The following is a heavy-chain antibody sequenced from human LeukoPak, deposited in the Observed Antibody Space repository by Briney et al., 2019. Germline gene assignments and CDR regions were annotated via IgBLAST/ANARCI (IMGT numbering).Heavy chain of an antibody. CDR1: GYTFTGYY. Sequence: ASVKVSCKASGYTFTGYYMHWVRQAPGQGLEWMGWINPNSGGTNYAQKFQGWVTMTRDTSISTAYMELSRLRSDDTAVYYCARERRVRYSSSSGHFDYWGQGTLVTVSS. V-gene: IGHV1-2*04. CDR2: INPNSGGT. D-gene: IGHD6-6*01. J-gene: IGHJ4*02. CDR3: ARERRVRYSSSSGHFDY.